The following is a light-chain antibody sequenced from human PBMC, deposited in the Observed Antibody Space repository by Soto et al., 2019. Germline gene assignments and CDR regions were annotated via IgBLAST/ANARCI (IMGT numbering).Light chain of an antibody. CDR1: QSISTY. J-gene: IGKJ5*01. V-gene: IGKV1-17*01. CDR3: QHYNSYPYT. Sequence: DIQITQSPSSLSASVGNRVTITCRASQSISTYLNWYQKKPGKAPNLLIYDASRLQSGVPSRFSGSGSGTEFTLTISSLQPDDFATYYCQHYNSYPYTFGQGTRLEIK. CDR2: DAS.